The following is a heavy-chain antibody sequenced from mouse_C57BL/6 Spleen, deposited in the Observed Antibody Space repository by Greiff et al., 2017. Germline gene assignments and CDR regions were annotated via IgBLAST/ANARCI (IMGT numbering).Heavy chain of an antibody. CDR3: SPPYYGSSPYYAMDY. Sequence: QVQLQQPGAELVKPGASVKMSCKASGYTFTSYWITWVKQRPGQGLEWIGDIYPGSGSTNYNEKFKSKATLTVDTSSSTAYMQLSSLTSEDSAVYYCSPPYYGSSPYYAMDYWGQGTSVTVSS. CDR2: IYPGSGST. V-gene: IGHV1-55*01. J-gene: IGHJ4*01. D-gene: IGHD1-1*01. CDR1: GYTFTSYW.